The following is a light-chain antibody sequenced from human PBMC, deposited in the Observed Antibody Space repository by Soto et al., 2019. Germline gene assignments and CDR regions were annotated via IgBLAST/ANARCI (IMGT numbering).Light chain of an antibody. V-gene: IGLV2-8*01. CDR1: SSDVGGYNY. Sequence: QSVLTQPPSASGSLGQSVTISCTGTSSDVGGYNYVSWYQQHPGKAPKLMIYEVSKRPSGVPDRFSGSKSGNTASLTVSGLQAEDEADYYCSSYAGSNNFDVFGTGTKVTVL. J-gene: IGLJ1*01. CDR3: SSYAGSNNFDV. CDR2: EVS.